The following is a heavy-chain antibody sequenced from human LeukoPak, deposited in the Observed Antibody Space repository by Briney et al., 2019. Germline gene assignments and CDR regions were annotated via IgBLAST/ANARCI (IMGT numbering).Heavy chain of an antibody. D-gene: IGHD6-19*01. V-gene: IGHV4-34*01. CDR1: GGSFSGYY. Sequence: SETLSLTCAVYGGSFSGYYWSWIRQPPGKGLEWIGEINHSGSTNYNPSLKSRVTISVDTSKNHFSLKLSSVTAADTAVYYCARVYSSGLIDYWGQGTLVTVSS. CDR2: INHSGST. CDR3: ARVYSSGLIDY. J-gene: IGHJ4*02.